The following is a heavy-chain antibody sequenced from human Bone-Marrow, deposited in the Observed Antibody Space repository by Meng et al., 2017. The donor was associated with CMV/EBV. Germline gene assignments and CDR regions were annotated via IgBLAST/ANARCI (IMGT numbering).Heavy chain of an antibody. CDR3: ARGRGLFWSGYFIFDY. J-gene: IGHJ4*02. CDR1: GGSFSGYY. V-gene: IGHV4-34*01. Sequence: GSLRLSCAVYGGSFSGYYWSWIRQPPGKGLEWIGEINHSGSTNYNPSLKSRVTISVDTSKNQFSLKLSSVTAADTAVYYCARGRGLFWSGYFIFDYWGQGTLVTVSS. CDR2: INHSGST. D-gene: IGHD3-3*01.